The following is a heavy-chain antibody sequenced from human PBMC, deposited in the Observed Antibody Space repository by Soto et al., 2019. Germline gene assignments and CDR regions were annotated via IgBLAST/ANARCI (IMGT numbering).Heavy chain of an antibody. CDR3: VRDRRYYGSSGSFDY. V-gene: IGHV3-30*03. J-gene: IGHJ4*02. CDR2: ISYDGTQK. D-gene: IGHD3-22*01. CDR1: GFTFDDYS. Sequence: GGSLRLSCAASGFTFDDYSMSWVRQAPGKGLEWVAVISYDGTQKYYAESVEGRFTISRDRSKSTIYLQMSRLRDEDTAVYYCVRDRRYYGSSGSFDYWGQGTLVTVSS.